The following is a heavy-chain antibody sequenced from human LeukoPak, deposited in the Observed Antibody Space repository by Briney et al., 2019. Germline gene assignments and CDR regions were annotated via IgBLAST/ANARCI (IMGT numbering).Heavy chain of an antibody. D-gene: IGHD3-9*01. CDR3: AKGLVNQGGAFDY. J-gene: IGHJ4*02. CDR2: ISWNSGSI. CDR1: GFTFDDYA. Sequence: GGSLRLSCAASGFTFDDYAMHWVRQAPGKGLEWVSGISWNSGSIGYADSVKGRFTISRDNAKNSLYLQMNSLRAEDTALYYCAKGLVNQGGAFDYWGQGTLVTVSS. V-gene: IGHV3-9*01.